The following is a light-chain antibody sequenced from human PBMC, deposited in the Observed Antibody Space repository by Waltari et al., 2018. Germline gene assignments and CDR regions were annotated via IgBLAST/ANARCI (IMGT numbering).Light chain of an antibody. Sequence: IVLTQSPDTLSLSPGQRATLSCRASQTINNNFLVWYQQKPYQAPRLLIHGASSRATGFPGRFSGSGSGTDFTLTISSLEPEDVAVYYCQQYDGSVLTFGGGTKVEI. CDR1: QTINNNF. CDR3: QQYDGSVLT. V-gene: IGKV3-20*01. CDR2: GAS. J-gene: IGKJ4*01.